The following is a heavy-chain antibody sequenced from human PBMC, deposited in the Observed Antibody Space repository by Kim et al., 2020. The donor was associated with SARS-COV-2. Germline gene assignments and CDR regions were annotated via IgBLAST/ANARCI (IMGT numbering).Heavy chain of an antibody. CDR3: ARDWVGAMKYTYGAQDFIFDY. J-gene: IGHJ4*02. Sequence: ASVKVSCKASGYTFTNCSMNWVRQAPGQGLEWMGWINTYTGNPMYAQGFTGRFVFSLDTSVSTAYLQISSLKAEDTAVYYCARDWVGAMKYTYGAQDFIFDYWCQGTLVTVSS. V-gene: IGHV7-4-1*02. CDR1: GYTFTNCS. CDR2: INTYTGNP. D-gene: IGHD5-18*01.